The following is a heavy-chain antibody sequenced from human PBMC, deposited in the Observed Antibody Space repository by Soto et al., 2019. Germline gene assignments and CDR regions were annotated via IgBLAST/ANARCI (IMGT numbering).Heavy chain of an antibody. D-gene: IGHD1-1*01. CDR2: IYSGGST. V-gene: IGHV3-53*04. CDR3: AREAGKSNQYYFAY. Sequence: PGGSLRLSCAASGFTVSSNYMSWVRQAPGKGLEWVSVIYSGGSTYYADSVKGRFTISRHNSKNTLYLQMNSLRAEDTAVYYCAREAGKSNQYYFAYWGQGSLVTVSS. J-gene: IGHJ4*02. CDR1: GFTVSSNY.